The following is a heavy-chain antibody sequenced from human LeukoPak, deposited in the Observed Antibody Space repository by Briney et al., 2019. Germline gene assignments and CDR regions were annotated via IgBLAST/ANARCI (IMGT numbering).Heavy chain of an antibody. CDR3: ASDSSSWRGYYYYYYMDV. CDR2: INPSGGST. J-gene: IGHJ6*03. CDR1: GYTFTGYY. D-gene: IGHD6-13*01. Sequence: ASVKVSCKASGYTFTGYYMHWVRQAPGQGLEWMGIINPSGGSTSYAQKFQGRVTMTRDMSTSTVYMELSSLRSEDTAVYYCASDSSSWRGYYYYYYMDVWGKGTTVTVSS. V-gene: IGHV1-46*01.